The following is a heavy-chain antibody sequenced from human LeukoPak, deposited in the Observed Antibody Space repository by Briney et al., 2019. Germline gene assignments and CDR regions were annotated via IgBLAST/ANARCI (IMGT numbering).Heavy chain of an antibody. CDR1: GFTFSSYG. J-gene: IGHJ4*02. CDR3: AKDLERHIVVVTASAVDY. V-gene: IGHV3-30*02. D-gene: IGHD2-21*02. CDR2: IRYDGSNK. Sequence: GGSLRLSCAASGFTFSSYGMHWVRQAPGKGLEWVAFIRYDGSNKYYADSVKGRFTISRDNSKNTLYLQVNSLRAEDTAVYYCAKDLERHIVVVTASAVDYWGQGTLVTVSS.